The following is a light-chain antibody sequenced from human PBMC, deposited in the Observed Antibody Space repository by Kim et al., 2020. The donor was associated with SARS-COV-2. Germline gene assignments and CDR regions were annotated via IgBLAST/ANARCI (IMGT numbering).Light chain of an antibody. Sequence: QSALTQPASVSGSPGQSITISCTGTSSDVGGYNYVSWYQQHPGKAPKLMIYDVSNRPSGVSNRFSGSKSGNTASLTISGLQAEDEAYYYCSSYTSSSFWVFGGGTQLTVL. V-gene: IGLV2-14*03. J-gene: IGLJ3*02. CDR1: SSDVGGYNY. CDR3: SSYTSSSFWV. CDR2: DVS.